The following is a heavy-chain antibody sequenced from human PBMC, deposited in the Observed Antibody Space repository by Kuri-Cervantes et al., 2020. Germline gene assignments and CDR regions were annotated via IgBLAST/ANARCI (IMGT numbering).Heavy chain of an antibody. Sequence: GESLKISCAASGFTFSSYAMHWVRQAPGKGLEWVAVISYDGSNKYYADSVKGRFTISRDNSKNTLYLQMNSLRADDTAVYYCASGGHYYDPLVGDYWGQGTLVTVSS. V-gene: IGHV3-30-3*01. J-gene: IGHJ4*02. CDR2: ISYDGSNK. D-gene: IGHD3-22*01. CDR1: GFTFSSYA. CDR3: ASGGHYYDPLVGDY.